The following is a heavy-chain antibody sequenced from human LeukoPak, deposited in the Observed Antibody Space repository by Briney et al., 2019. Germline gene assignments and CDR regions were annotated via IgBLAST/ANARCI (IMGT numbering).Heavy chain of an antibody. V-gene: IGHV3-33*08. Sequence: GGSLRLSCAASGLTVSRNYMSRVRQAPGKGLEWVAIIWYDGSNKYYADSVKGRFTISRDNSKNTLYLEMNSLRAEDTAVYYCARGTGRYGDYWGQGTLVTVSS. CDR3: ARGTGRYGDY. D-gene: IGHD3-16*01. CDR1: GLTVSRNY. CDR2: IWYDGSNK. J-gene: IGHJ4*02.